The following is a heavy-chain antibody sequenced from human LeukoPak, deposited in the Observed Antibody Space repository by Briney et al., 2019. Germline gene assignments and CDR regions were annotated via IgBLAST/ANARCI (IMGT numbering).Heavy chain of an antibody. V-gene: IGHV4-38-2*01. D-gene: IGHD2/OR15-2a*01. CDR3: ARRALYLGDAFDI. CDR1: GYSISSGYY. Sequence: PSETLSLTCAVSGYSISSGYYWGWIRQPPGKGLEWIGSIYHSGSTYYNPSLKSRVTISVDTPKNQFSLKLSSVTAADTAVYYCARRALYLGDAFDIWGQGTMVTVSS. CDR2: IYHSGST. J-gene: IGHJ3*02.